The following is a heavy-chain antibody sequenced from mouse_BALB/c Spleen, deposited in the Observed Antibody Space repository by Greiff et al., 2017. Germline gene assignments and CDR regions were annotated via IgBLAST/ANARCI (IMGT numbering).Heavy chain of an antibody. D-gene: IGHD1-1*01. CDR1: GFAFSSYD. V-gene: IGHV5-12-1*01. CDR2: ISSGGGST. Sequence: EVQLVESGGGLVKPGGSLKLSCAASGFAFSSYDMSWVRQTPEKRLEWVAYISSGGGSTYYPDTVKGRFTISRDNAKNTLYLQMSSRKSEDTAMYYCATADCSHAWFAYWGQGTLVTVSA. CDR3: ATADCSHAWFAY. J-gene: IGHJ3*01.